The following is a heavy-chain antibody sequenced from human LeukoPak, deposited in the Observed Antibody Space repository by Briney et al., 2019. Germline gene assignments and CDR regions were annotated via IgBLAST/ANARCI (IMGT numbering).Heavy chain of an antibody. D-gene: IGHD3-3*01. CDR3: ARAHYDFWSGYYRESSFDY. CDR2: INPNSGGT. V-gene: IGHV1-2*02. CDR1: GYIFTDYY. J-gene: IGHJ4*02. Sequence: ASVKVSCKASGYIFTDYYMHRVRQAPGQGLEWMGWINPNSGGTNYAQKFQGRVTMTRDTSISTVYMELSSLRSEDTAVYYCARAHYDFWSGYYRESSFDYWGQGTLVTVSS.